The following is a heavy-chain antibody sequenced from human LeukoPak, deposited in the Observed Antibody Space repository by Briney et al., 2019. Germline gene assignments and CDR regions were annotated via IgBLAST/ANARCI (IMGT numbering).Heavy chain of an antibody. Sequence: SETLSLTCAVSGGSFNYYYWNWIRQPPGRGLEWIGEINHSGSTNYNPSLKSRVTMSVDTSKNQISPKMSSVTAADTAVYFCARARCSGDSCYTGYYWGQGTLVTVSS. CDR2: INHSGST. J-gene: IGHJ4*02. CDR3: ARARCSGDSCYTGYY. CDR1: GGSFNYYY. V-gene: IGHV4-34*01. D-gene: IGHD2-15*01.